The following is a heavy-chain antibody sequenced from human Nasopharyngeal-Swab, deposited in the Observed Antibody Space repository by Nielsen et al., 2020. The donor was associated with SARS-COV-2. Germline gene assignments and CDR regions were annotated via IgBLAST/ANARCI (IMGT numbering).Heavy chain of an antibody. V-gene: IGHV1-69*13. CDR3: AGWITMIRGATFDI. J-gene: IGHJ3*02. Sequence: SVKVSCKAYAGTFSSYAVSWVRKAPGKGLEWMGGIITIFGTANYAQKFMGRVTITADESTSTAFMELSSLRSEDTAVYYCAGWITMIRGATFDIWGQGTMVTVSS. CDR1: AGTFSSYA. D-gene: IGHD3-10*01. CDR2: IITIFGTA.